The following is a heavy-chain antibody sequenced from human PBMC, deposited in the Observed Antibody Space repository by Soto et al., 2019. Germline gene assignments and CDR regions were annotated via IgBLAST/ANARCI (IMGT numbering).Heavy chain of an antibody. V-gene: IGHV1-18*04. CDR2: TSDYNGNT. J-gene: IGHJ4*02. CDR3: ARGGGIYSISWPLDY. Sequence: ASVKVSCKASGYTFTNYGISWVRQAPGQGLEWMGWTSDYNGNTNYAQKFQGRVTLTTDTSTSTAYMELRSLRSDDTAVYYCARGGGIYSISWPLDYWGQGTLVTSPQ. CDR1: GYTFTNYG. D-gene: IGHD6-13*01.